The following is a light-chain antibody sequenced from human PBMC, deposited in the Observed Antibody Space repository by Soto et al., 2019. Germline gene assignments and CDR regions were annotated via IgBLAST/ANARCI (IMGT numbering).Light chain of an antibody. V-gene: IGKV3-11*01. CDR2: DAS. Sequence: EIVLTQSPAPLSLSPGERATLSCRASQSISSYLAWYQQKPGQAPRLLIYDASNRATGIPARFSGSESGTEFTLTISSLEPEDFAVYYCQQRSNWAVTFGGGTKVEIK. CDR1: QSISSY. J-gene: IGKJ4*01. CDR3: QQRSNWAVT.